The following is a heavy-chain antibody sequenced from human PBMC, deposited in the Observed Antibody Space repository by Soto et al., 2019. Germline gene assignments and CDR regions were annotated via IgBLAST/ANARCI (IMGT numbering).Heavy chain of an antibody. CDR3: AHAYGGRSLY. Sequence: QITLKESGPTLVKPTQTLTLTCTFSGFSLTTDRVGVGWIRQPPGEALEWLAVIYWDDSKTYRPSLESRLTITTDTPKTQVALTMTNMDSLDTATYYCAHAYGGRSLYWGQGTLVTVSS. J-gene: IGHJ4*02. V-gene: IGHV2-5*02. CDR2: IYWDDSK. CDR1: GFSLTTDRVG. D-gene: IGHD1-26*01.